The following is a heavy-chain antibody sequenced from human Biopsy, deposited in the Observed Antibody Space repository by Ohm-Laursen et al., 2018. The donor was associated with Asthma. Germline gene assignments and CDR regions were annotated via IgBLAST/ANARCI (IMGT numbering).Heavy chain of an antibody. V-gene: IGHV3-30*03. CDR3: ARQSGEDYGDSSGFDI. CDR2: VAPGGHNK. J-gene: IGHJ3*02. CDR1: GFVFSQCG. Sequence: SLRLSCAASGFVFSQCGMHWVRPGPGKGLAWVALVAPGGHNKYYEDSVKRRFTISRDNSRNRLYLQINRLTVEDSAVYFCARQSGEDYGDSSGFDIWGQGTKVAVSS. D-gene: IGHD3-22*01.